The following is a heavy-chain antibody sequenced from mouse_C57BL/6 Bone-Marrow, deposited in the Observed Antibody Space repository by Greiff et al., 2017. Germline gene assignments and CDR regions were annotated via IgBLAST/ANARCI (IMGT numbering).Heavy chain of an antibody. Sequence: QVQLQQPGAELVKPGASVKLSCKASGYTFTSYWMHWVKQRPGRGLEWIGRSDPNSGGTKYNEKFKSKATLTVDKPSSTAYMQLSSLTSEDSAVYYSARCLEDGYLYYFDYWGQGTTLTVSS. CDR2: SDPNSGGT. J-gene: IGHJ2*01. CDR1: GYTFTSYW. CDR3: ARCLEDGYLYYFDY. D-gene: IGHD2-3*01. V-gene: IGHV1-72*01.